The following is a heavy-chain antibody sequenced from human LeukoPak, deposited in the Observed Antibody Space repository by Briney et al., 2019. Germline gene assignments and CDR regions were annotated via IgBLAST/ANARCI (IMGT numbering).Heavy chain of an antibody. CDR3: ARAYYYDSSGYYTNWFDP. Sequence: SQTLSLTCTVSGGSISSGDYYWSWIRQPPGKGLEWIGYIYYSGSAYYNPSLKSRVTISVDTSKNQFSLKLSSVTAADTAVYYCARAYYYDSSGYYTNWFDPWGQGTLVTVSS. J-gene: IGHJ5*02. CDR2: IYYSGSA. V-gene: IGHV4-30-4*08. D-gene: IGHD3-22*01. CDR1: GGSISSGDYY.